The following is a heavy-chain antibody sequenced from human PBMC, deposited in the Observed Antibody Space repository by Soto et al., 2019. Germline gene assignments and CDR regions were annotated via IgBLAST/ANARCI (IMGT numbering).Heavy chain of an antibody. CDR1: GGSIRSGGDS. Sequence: QLQLQESGSGLVKPSQTLSLTCAVSGGSIRSGGDSWIWIRQPPGKDLGWIGYIYHFGNAYYNPSLKSRVTISVDRSKNQFSLQLTSVTAADTAVYYCARRVSASAGSWFDPWGQGTLVTVSS. D-gene: IGHD3-3*01. J-gene: IGHJ5*02. CDR3: ARRVSASAGSWFDP. CDR2: IYHFGNA. V-gene: IGHV4-30-2*01.